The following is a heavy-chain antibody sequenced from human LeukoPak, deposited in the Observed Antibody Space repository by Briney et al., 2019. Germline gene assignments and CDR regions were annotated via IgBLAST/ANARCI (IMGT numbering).Heavy chain of an antibody. CDR1: GGSISSSSYY. V-gene: IGHV4-39*01. CDR2: IYYSGST. D-gene: IGHD3-22*01. J-gene: IGHJ3*02. Sequence: PSETLSLTCTVSGGSISSSSYYWGWIRQPPGKGLEWIGSIYYSGSTYYNPSLKSRVTISVDTSKNQFSLKLSSVTAADTAVYYCARHRRIYITMIAAGAFDIWGQGTMVTVSS. CDR3: ARHRRIYITMIAAGAFDI.